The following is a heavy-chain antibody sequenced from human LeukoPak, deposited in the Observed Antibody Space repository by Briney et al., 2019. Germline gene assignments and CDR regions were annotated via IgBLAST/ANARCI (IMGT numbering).Heavy chain of an antibody. V-gene: IGHV1-2*02. CDR3: ARLPVQWVGGSTLIDA. Sequence: ASVKVSCKASGYTFTGYYVHWVRQAPGQGLEWMGWINPSSGGTKYPQKFQGRVTMTSDTSISTAYMELSSLRPDDTAVYFCARLPVQWVGGSTLIDAWGQGTLITVSS. CDR2: INPSSGGT. J-gene: IGHJ5*02. D-gene: IGHD1-26*01. CDR1: GYTFTGYY.